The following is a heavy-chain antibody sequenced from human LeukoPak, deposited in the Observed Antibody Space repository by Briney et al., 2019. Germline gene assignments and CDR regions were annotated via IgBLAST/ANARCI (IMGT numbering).Heavy chain of an antibody. D-gene: IGHD6-13*01. J-gene: IGHJ3*02. V-gene: IGHV3-30*03. CDR2: ISYDGSNK. CDR3: ARSPYSSSRDAFDI. CDR1: GFTFSSYG. Sequence: GGSLRLSCAASGFTFSSYGMHWVRQAPGKGLEWVAVISYDGSNKYYADSVKGRFTISRDNSKNTLYLQMNSLRAEDTAVYYCARSPYSSSRDAFDIWGQGTMVTVSS.